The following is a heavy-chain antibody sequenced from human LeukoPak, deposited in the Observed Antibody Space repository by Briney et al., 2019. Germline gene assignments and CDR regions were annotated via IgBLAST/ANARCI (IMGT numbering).Heavy chain of an antibody. CDR1: GGSISSHY. CDR3: ARGSYYYGSGRMDV. V-gene: IGHV4-59*11. CDR2: IYYSGGT. J-gene: IGHJ6*04. Sequence: PSETLSLTCTVSGGSISSHYWSWIRQPPGKGLEWIGDIYYSGGTNYNPSLKSRVTISVDTSKNQFSLKLSSVTAADTAVYYCARGSYYYGSGRMDVWGKETTVAVSS. D-gene: IGHD3-10*01.